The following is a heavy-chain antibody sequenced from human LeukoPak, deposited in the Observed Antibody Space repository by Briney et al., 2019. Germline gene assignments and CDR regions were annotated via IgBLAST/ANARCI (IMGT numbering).Heavy chain of an antibody. Sequence: SETLSLTCAVYGGSFSGYYWSWIRQPPGKGLEWIGSIYHSGSTYYNPSLKSRVTISVDTSKNQFSLKLSSVTAADTAVYYCARSKRVMITFGGVIAFNWFDPWGQGTLVTVSS. CDR2: IYHSGST. D-gene: IGHD3-16*02. V-gene: IGHV4-34*01. CDR1: GGSFSGYY. J-gene: IGHJ5*02. CDR3: ARSKRVMITFGGVIAFNWFDP.